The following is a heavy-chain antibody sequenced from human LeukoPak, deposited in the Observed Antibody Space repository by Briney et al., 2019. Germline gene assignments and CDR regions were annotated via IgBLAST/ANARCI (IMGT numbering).Heavy chain of an antibody. V-gene: IGHV1-69*04. J-gene: IGHJ6*02. Sequence: GSSVKVSCKASGGTFSSDAISWVRQAPGQGLEWMGRIIPILGIANCAQKFQGRVTITADKSTSTAYMELSSLRSEDTAVYYCARAPRYSSGWYYYYYGMDVWGQGTTVTVSS. CDR2: IIPILGIA. D-gene: IGHD6-19*01. CDR1: GGTFSSDA. CDR3: ARAPRYSSGWYYYYYGMDV.